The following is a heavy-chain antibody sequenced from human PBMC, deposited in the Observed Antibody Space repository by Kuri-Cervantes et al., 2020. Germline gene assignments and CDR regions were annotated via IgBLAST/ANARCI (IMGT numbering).Heavy chain of an antibody. D-gene: IGHD1-14*01. CDR2: IRSKAYGGTT. Sequence: GESLKISCTTSGLTFGDYAVNWVRQAPGKGLEWVSFIRSKAYGGTTEYAASVKGRFTISRDNAKNSLYLQMNSLRAEDTAVYYCARPPDGWQNAFDIWGQGTMVTVSS. CDR1: GLTFGDYA. V-gene: IGHV3-49*04. J-gene: IGHJ3*02. CDR3: ARPPDGWQNAFDI.